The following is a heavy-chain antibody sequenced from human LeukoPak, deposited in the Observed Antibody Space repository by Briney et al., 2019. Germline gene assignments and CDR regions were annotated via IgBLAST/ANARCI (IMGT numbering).Heavy chain of an antibody. J-gene: IGHJ3*02. V-gene: IGHV4-59*08. CDR2: LYYSGST. CDR3: ARHGPTYYQKAFDI. D-gene: IGHD2-2*01. Sequence: SETLSLTCTVSGGSISSYYWSWIRQPPGKGLEWIGYLYYSGSTNYNPSLKSRVTISVDTSKNQFSMKLRSVTAADTAVYYCARHGPTYYQKAFDIWGQGTIVTVSS. CDR1: GGSISSYY.